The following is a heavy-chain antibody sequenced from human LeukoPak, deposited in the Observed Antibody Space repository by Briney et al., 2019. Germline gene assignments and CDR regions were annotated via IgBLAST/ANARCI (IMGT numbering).Heavy chain of an antibody. V-gene: IGHV4-59*01. CDR1: GGSISSYY. D-gene: IGHD3-10*01. J-gene: IGHJ5*02. CDR3: ARSRVLLWFGELLSMFDP. CDR2: IYYSGST. Sequence: PSETLSLTCTVSGGSISSYYWSWIRQPPGKGLEWIGYIYYSGSTNYNPSLKSRVTISVDTSKNQFSLKLSSVTAADTAVYYCARSRVLLWFGELLSMFDPWGQGTLVTVSS.